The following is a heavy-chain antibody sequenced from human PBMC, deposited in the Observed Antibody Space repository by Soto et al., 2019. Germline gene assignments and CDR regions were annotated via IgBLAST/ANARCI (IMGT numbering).Heavy chain of an antibody. J-gene: IGHJ4*02. CDR3: ARVDRSAWWAFDF. CDR1: GYTFRDFG. V-gene: IGHV1-18*04. CDR2: VNPHNGNS. Sequence: VQLVQPEVEVKKPGASVKVSCETSGYTFRDFGISWVRQAPGQGLQWLGWVNPHNGNSNTAQTFQPGVTFSTHTSTRKAFMELTNLRLDDTAIYYCARVDRSAWWAFDFWGQGTLVTVSS. D-gene: IGHD2-15*01.